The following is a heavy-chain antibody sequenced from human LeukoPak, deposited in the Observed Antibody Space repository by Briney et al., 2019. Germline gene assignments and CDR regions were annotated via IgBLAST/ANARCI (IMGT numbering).Heavy chain of an antibody. CDR1: GYTFTSYG. CDR3: ARLGGLPGLLEDY. Sequence: GASVKVSCKASGYTFTSYGISWVRQAPGQGLEWMGWISAHNGNTNYAQKLQGRVSMTTNTSTSTAYMKLRSRRSDDTAVYYWARLGGLPGLLEDYWGQGTLVTVSS. V-gene: IGHV1-18*01. CDR2: ISAHNGNT. D-gene: IGHD1-26*01. J-gene: IGHJ4*02.